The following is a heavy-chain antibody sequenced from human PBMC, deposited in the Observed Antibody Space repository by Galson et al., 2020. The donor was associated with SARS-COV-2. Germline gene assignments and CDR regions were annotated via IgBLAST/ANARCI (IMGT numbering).Heavy chain of an antibody. D-gene: IGHD6-19*01. Sequence: ASVKVSCKASGYTFTGYYMHWVRQAPGQGPECMGWSTPNSGGTHYAQKFQGRVTMTRDTSISTADMELGRLRADDTAVYYCARMVGYSSGDYWGQGTLVTVSS. CDR2: STPNSGGT. CDR3: ARMVGYSSGDY. V-gene: IGHV1-2*02. J-gene: IGHJ4*02. CDR1: GYTFTGYY.